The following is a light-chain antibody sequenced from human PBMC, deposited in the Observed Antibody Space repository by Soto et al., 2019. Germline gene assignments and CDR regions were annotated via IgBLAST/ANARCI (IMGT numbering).Light chain of an antibody. CDR2: DVS. J-gene: IGLJ2*01. CDR1: SSEVGGYNY. Sequence: QSALTQPASVSGSPGQSITISCTGTSSEVGGYNYVSWYQQHPGKAPKLMIYDVSNRPSGVSNRFSGSKSGNTASLTISGLQAEDEADYYCSSYTSSSTPVVFGGATKLTVL. CDR3: SSYTSSSTPVV. V-gene: IGLV2-14*01.